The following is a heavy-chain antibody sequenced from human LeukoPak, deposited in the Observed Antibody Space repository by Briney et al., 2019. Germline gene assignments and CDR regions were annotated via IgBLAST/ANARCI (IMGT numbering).Heavy chain of an antibody. CDR1: GVTFSRNA. Sequence: GGSLRLSCAASGVTFSRNAMSWVRQAPGKGLEWVSSISGNGGSTYYADSVKGRFTISRDNPKNTLYLQMNSLRAEDTAVYFCAKRGVVIRVILVGFHKEAYYFDSWGQGALVTVSS. D-gene: IGHD3-22*01. J-gene: IGHJ4*02. CDR2: ISGNGGST. CDR3: AKRGVVIRVILVGFHKEAYYFDS. V-gene: IGHV3-23*01.